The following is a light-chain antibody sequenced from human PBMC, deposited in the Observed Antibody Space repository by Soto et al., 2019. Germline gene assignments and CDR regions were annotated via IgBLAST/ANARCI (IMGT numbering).Light chain of an antibody. CDR2: GVT. CDR1: GSDIGAYNY. J-gene: IGLJ1*01. CDR3: SSFTTSYFYV. Sequence: QSALTQPASVSGSPGQSITISCTGSGSDIGAYNYVSWYQQHPGKAPKLLIHGVTRRPSGVSSRFSASKSASTASLTISGLQAEDEANYYCSSFTTSYFYVFGPGTKVTVL. V-gene: IGLV2-14*01.